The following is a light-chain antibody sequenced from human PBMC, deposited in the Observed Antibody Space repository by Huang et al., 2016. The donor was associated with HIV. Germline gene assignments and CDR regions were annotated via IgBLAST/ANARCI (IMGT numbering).Light chain of an antibody. Sequence: DIVMTPSPDSLAVPLGERATISCVSSQPVLYSSNKQHVPMNCLAWYHKKPGQPPKLLIYWASSRAYGVPDRFSGSGSGTDFTLTISSLQAEDVAVYYCQQHYTTPWTFGQGTKVEIK. V-gene: IGKV4-1*01. CDR2: WAS. J-gene: IGKJ1*01. CDR3: QQHYTTPWT. CDR1: QPVLYSSNKQHVPMNC.